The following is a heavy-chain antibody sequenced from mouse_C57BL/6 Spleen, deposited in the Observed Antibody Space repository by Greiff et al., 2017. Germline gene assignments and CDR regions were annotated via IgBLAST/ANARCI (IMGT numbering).Heavy chain of an antibody. Sequence: QVQLQQSGPELVKPGASVKISCKASGYCFTSYYINWVKQRTGQGLEWIGCINPGYGNTRYNEKFKGKATVTVDTSSSTAYMQLSSLTSEDAAVYESAREGIYYVLFDGWGQCTTLTFS. CDR2: INPGYGNT. CDR3: AREGIYYVLFDG. J-gene: IGHJ2*01. V-gene: IGHV1-66*01. D-gene: IGHD2-1*01. CDR1: GYCFTSYY.